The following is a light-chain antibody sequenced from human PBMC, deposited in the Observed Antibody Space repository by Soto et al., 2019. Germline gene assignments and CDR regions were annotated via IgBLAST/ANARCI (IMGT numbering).Light chain of an antibody. CDR2: DVS. CDR1: SGDVGGYNY. CDR3: NSYTSSSTYV. J-gene: IGLJ1*01. V-gene: IGLV2-14*03. Sequence: QSALTQPASVSGSPGQSITISCTGTSGDVGGYNYVSWYQQHPGEAPKLMIYDVSNRPSGVSNRFSGSKSGNTASLTISGLQAEDEADYYCNSYTSSSTYVFGTGTQLTVL.